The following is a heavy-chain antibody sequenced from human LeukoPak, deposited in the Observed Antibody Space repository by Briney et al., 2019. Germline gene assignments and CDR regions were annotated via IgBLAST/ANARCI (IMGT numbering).Heavy chain of an antibody. CDR3: TKDDYGEIWFDP. D-gene: IGHD4-17*01. Sequence: PGGSLRLSCAASRFTFSIYAMNWVRQAPGKGPEWVSGISSSGVNTYYADSVKGRFTISRGNSKNTLYLQMNSLRVEDTAIYYCTKDDYGEIWFDPWGQGTLVTVSS. CDR2: ISSSGVNT. CDR1: RFTFSIYA. V-gene: IGHV3-23*01. J-gene: IGHJ5*02.